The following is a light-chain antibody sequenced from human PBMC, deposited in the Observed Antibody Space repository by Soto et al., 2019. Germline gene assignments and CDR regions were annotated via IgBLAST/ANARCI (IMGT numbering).Light chain of an antibody. CDR1: QSVTNS. Sequence: ITLTQSPGTLSLSPGERATLSCRASQSVTNSLAWFQQKPGQAPRLLIYDASKRPSGVPARLSGSGSGTDFTLTISSLEPEDFAVYYCHQRGAWPLTFGGGTTGEI. V-gene: IGKV3-11*01. CDR3: HQRGAWPLT. J-gene: IGKJ4*01. CDR2: DAS.